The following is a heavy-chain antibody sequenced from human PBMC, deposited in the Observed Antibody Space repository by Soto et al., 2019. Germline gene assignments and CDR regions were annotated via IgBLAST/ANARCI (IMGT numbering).Heavy chain of an antibody. CDR2: IWYDGSNK. CDR3: ARDRGLRFLEWLLSHRKWGGMDV. CDR1: GFTFSSYG. Sequence: GGSLRLSCAASGFTFSSYGMHWVRQAPGKGLEWVAVIWYDGSNKYYADSVKGRFTISRDNSKNTLYLQMNSLRAEDTAVYYCARDRGLRFLEWLLSHRKWGGMDVWGQWTTVTVSS. J-gene: IGHJ6*02. V-gene: IGHV3-33*01. D-gene: IGHD3-3*01.